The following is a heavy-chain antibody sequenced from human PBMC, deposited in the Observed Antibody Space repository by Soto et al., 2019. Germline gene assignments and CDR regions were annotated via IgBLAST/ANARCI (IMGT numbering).Heavy chain of an antibody. CDR2: ISGSGDT. V-gene: IGHV3-23*01. Sequence: EVQLLESGGGLVQPGGSLRLSCAASGLTFSTYGMPWVRQAPGKGLEWVSAISGSGDTYNVDSLKGRFSISRDNSKSTLFLQMNSLRAEDTAVYYCATYGGDSGGFEYFKHWGQGTLVTVSS. J-gene: IGHJ1*01. D-gene: IGHD2-21*02. CDR3: ATYGGDSGGFEYFKH. CDR1: GLTFSTYG.